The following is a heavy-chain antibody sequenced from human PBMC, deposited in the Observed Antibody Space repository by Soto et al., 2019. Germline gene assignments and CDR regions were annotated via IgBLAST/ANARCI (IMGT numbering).Heavy chain of an antibody. Sequence: VQLLEAGGGLVQPGGSLRLSCAASGFTFSAYAMGWVRQAPGKGLEWVSTIHGGGGATHYADSVKVRFTISRDDSKNTPYAQMNSLRAEDTAVYYCAKFEGHPLEYWYLDFWGRGTLVTVSS. CDR1: GFTFSAYA. J-gene: IGHJ2*01. CDR3: AKFEGHPLEYWYLDF. D-gene: IGHD1-1*01. CDR2: IHGGGGAT. V-gene: IGHV3-23*01.